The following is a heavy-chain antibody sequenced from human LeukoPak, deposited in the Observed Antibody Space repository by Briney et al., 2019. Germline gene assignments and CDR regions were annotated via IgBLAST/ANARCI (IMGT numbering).Heavy chain of an antibody. CDR3: ARDLPDDYVWGSYRGYFDY. V-gene: IGHV1-18*01. D-gene: IGHD3-16*02. CDR1: GYTFFYYG. CDR2: ISVDNGKT. Sequence: ASVKVSCKASGYTFFYYGVTWVRQVPGQGLEWMGWISVDNGKTNYAQKLLGRVTMTTDTSTNTVYMDLRSLGSDDTAVYYCARDLPDDYVWGSYRGYFDYWGQGTLVTVSS. J-gene: IGHJ4*02.